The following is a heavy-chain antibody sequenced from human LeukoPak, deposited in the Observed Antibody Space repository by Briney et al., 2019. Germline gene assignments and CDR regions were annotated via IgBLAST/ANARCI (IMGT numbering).Heavy chain of an antibody. D-gene: IGHD4-23*01. CDR3: ARTTGNSDHSPQEPIDLYFDL. V-gene: IGHV1-2*02. CDR1: GYTFTGYY. Sequence: ASVKVSCKASGYTFTGYYMHWVRQAPGQGLEWMGYIYPNSGATKYAQKFQGRVTVTADESTSTAYMELRSLRSEDTAVYYCARTTGNSDHSPQEPIDLYFDLWGRGTLVTVSS. CDR2: IYPNSGAT. J-gene: IGHJ2*01.